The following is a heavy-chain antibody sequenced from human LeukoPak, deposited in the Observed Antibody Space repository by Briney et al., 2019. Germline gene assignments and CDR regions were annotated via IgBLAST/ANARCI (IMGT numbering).Heavy chain of an antibody. CDR3: ASWLGNDYDYYMDV. CDR2: ISSSGSTI. V-gene: IGHV3-48*03. CDR1: GFTFSSYE. D-gene: IGHD3-10*01. Sequence: PGGSLRLSCAASGFTFSSYEMNWVRQAPGKGLEWVSYISSSGSTIYYADSVKGRFTISRDNAKNSLYLQMNSLRAEDTAVYYCASWLGNDYDYYMDVWGKGTTVTISS. J-gene: IGHJ6*03.